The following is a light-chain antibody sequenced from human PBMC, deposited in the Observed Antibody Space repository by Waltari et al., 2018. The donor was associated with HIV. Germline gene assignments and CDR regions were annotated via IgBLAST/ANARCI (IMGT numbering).Light chain of an antibody. V-gene: IGKV3-20*01. CDR1: QIVGSNY. CDR3: QQYATTPLT. CDR2: GAS. J-gene: IGKJ4*01. Sequence: EIVLTQSPGTLSLSPGERATLSCRASQIVGSNYLAWYQQRPGQAPRLLIYGASTRDAGFPDRFSGSGSGTDFTLTISRLEPEDVAVYFCQQYATTPLTFGGGTKVEV.